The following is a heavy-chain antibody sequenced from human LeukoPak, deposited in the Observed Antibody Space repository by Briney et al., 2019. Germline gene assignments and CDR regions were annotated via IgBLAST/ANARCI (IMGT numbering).Heavy chain of an antibody. CDR3: ASDRFCSSTSCSGGY. CDR2: IIPILGIA. V-gene: IGHV1-69*04. D-gene: IGHD2-2*01. Sequence: ASVKVSCKASGGTFSSYAISWVRQAPGQGLEWMGRIIPILGIANYAQKFQGRVTITADKSTSTAYMELSSLRSEDTAVYYCASDRFCSSTSCSGGYWGQGTLVTVSS. J-gene: IGHJ4*02. CDR1: GGTFSSYA.